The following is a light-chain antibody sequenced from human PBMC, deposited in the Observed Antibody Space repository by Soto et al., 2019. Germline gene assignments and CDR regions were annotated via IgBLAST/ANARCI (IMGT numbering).Light chain of an antibody. V-gene: IGLV2-14*01. CDR1: SSDVGGYNY. CDR2: DVS. CDR3: SSYTSSSTSVV. Sequence: QSALTQPASVSGSPGQSITISCTGTSSDVGGYNYVSWYQQHPGKAPKLMMYDVSNRPSGVSNRFSGSKSGNTASLTISGLQAEDEADYYCSSYTSSSTSVVFGGGTKLTVL. J-gene: IGLJ2*01.